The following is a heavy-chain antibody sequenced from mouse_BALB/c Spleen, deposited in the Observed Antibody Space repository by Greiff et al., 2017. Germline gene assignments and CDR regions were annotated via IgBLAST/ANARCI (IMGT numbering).Heavy chain of an antibody. J-gene: IGHJ3*01. CDR2: IYPGSGST. CDR3: ARTQDNGNYLAWFAD. D-gene: IGHD2-1*01. Sequence: QVQLQQPGAELVKPGTSVKLSCTASGYNFTSYWINWVKLRPGQGLEWIGDIYPGSGSTNYNEKFKSKATLTVDTSSSTAYMQLSSLASEDSALYYCARTQDNGNYLAWFADGGQGTLVTVAA. CDR1: GYNFTSYW. V-gene: IGHV1-55*01.